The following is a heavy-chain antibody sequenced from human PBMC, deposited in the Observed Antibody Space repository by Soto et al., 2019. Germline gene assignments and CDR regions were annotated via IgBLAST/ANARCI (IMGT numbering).Heavy chain of an antibody. J-gene: IGHJ6*03. CDR3: ARGNMINYSMDV. V-gene: IGHV3-13*01. CDR2: IGTAGDT. D-gene: IGHD3-22*01. Sequence: GGSLRLSCAASGFTFSSYDMHWVRQATGKGLEWVSAIGTAGDTYYPGSVKGRFTISRENAENSLFLQMNSLTAGDTAVYYCARGNMINYSMDVWGKGTTVTVSS. CDR1: GFTFSSYD.